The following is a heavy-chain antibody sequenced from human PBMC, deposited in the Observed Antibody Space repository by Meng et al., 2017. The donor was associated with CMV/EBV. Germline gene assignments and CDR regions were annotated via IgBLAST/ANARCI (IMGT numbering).Heavy chain of an antibody. J-gene: IGHJ4*02. CDR3: ARVNQVRQAAAGIGY. V-gene: IGHV1-2*02. CDR2: INPNSGGT. CDR1: GYTFTGYY. Sequence: ASVKVSCKASGYTFTGYYMHWVRQAPGQGLEWMGWINPNSGGTNYEQKFQGRVTMTRDTSISTAYMELSRLRSDDTAVYYCARVNQVRQAAAGIGYWGQGTLVTVSS. D-gene: IGHD6-13*01.